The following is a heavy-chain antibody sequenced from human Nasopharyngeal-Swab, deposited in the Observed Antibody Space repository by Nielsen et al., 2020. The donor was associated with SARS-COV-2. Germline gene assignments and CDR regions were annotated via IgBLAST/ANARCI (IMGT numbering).Heavy chain of an antibody. CDR2: ISSSSSYI. J-gene: IGHJ6*02. V-gene: IGHV3-21*01. Sequence: WICQPPGKGLEWVSSISSSSSYIYYADSVKGRFTISRDNAKNSLYLQMNSLRAEDTAVYYCARDLDYYGSGTNGMDVWGQGTTVTVSS. CDR3: ARDLDYYGSGTNGMDV. D-gene: IGHD3-10*01.